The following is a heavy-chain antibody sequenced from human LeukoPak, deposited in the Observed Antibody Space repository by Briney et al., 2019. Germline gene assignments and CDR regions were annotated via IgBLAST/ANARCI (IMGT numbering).Heavy chain of an antibody. CDR3: ARDRSYHDSSGYSWKLES. D-gene: IGHD3-22*01. CDR1: GFTFRSYA. CDR2: ISGSGAKT. J-gene: IGHJ4*02. V-gene: IGHV3-23*01. Sequence: GGSLRLSCEASGFTFRSYAMTWVRQAPGKGLEWVSAISGSGAKTYYADSVKGRFTISRDNSRNTLYLQMNSLRVEDTAVYYCARDRSYHDSSGYSWKLESWGQGILVTVSS.